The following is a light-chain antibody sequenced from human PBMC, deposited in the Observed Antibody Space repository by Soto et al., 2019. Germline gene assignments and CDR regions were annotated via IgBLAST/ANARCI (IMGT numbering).Light chain of an antibody. J-gene: IGKJ1*01. CDR1: QNMASW. CDR3: QCYDGQWT. V-gene: IGKV1-5*03. Sequence: DIQMTQSPSTLSASVGDRVTITCRASQNMASWLAWYQQKPGKAPSLLIYKASRLASGVPLRFSGSGSGADYTLTINSLQPDDVATYYCQCYDGQWTFGQGTKVEI. CDR2: KAS.